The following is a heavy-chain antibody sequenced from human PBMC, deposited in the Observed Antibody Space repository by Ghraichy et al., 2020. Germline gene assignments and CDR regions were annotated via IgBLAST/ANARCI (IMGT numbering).Heavy chain of an antibody. CDR1: GGSISSYY. Sequence: SETLSLTCTVSGGSISSYYWSWIRQPPGKGLEWIGYIYYSGSTNYNPSLKSRVTISVDTSKNQFSLKLSSVTAADTAVYYCARGRSTFGDVWGQGTTVTVSS. J-gene: IGHJ6*02. CDR2: IYYSGST. V-gene: IGHV4-59*01. CDR3: ARGRSTFGDV. D-gene: IGHD3-10*02.